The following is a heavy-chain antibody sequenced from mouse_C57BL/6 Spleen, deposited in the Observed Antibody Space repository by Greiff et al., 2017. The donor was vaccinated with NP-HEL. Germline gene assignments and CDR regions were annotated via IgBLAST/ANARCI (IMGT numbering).Heavy chain of an antibody. Sequence: EVQRVESGGGLVQPGGSLKLSCAASGFTFSDYGMAWVRQAPRKGPEWVAFISNLAYSIYYADTVTGRFTISRENAKNTLYLEMSSLRSEDTAMYYCAREGNDYNYFDYWGQGTTLTVSS. J-gene: IGHJ2*01. CDR1: GFTFSDYG. CDR2: ISNLAYSI. CDR3: AREGNDYNYFDY. V-gene: IGHV5-15*01. D-gene: IGHD2-4*01.